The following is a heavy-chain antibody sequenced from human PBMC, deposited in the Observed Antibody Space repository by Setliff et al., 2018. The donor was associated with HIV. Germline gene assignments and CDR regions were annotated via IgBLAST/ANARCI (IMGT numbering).Heavy chain of an antibody. J-gene: IGHJ4*02. CDR1: GFTFSDYY. CDR3: ARASRGGYYDSSAYAY. V-gene: IGHV3-11*04. Sequence: GGSLRLSCAASGFTFSDYYMSWIRQAPGKGLEWVSYISGSSSTIYYADSVKGRFTISRDNAKNSLYLQMNSLRAEDTAVYYCARASRGGYYDSSAYAYWGQGTLVTVSS. CDR2: ISGSSSTI. D-gene: IGHD3-22*01.